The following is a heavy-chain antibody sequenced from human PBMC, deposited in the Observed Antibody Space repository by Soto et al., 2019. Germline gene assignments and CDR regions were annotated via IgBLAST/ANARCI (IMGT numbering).Heavy chain of an antibody. J-gene: IGHJ4*02. Sequence: SVKVSCKASGFTFTSSAVQWVRQARGQRLEWIGWIVVGSGNTDYAQKLQERVTITRDMSTSTAYMELSSLRSEDTAVYYCAADKGYSYGYGTYWGQGXLVTVSS. CDR1: GFTFTSSA. D-gene: IGHD5-18*01. CDR3: AADKGYSYGYGTY. V-gene: IGHV1-58*01. CDR2: IVVGSGNT.